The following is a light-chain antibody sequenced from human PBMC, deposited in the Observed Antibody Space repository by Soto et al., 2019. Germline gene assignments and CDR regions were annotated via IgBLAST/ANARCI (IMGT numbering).Light chain of an antibody. J-gene: IGKJ5*01. V-gene: IGKV3-15*01. Sequence: EIVTTQSPATLSVSPGEGVTLSCRASQSVSSNLAWYQQKPGQAPRLLIYGASTRANGIPARFSGSGSGTEFTLTISSLQSEDFAVYYCQQYNVWPPLFCQGTRLEIK. CDR1: QSVSSN. CDR3: QQYNVWPPL. CDR2: GAS.